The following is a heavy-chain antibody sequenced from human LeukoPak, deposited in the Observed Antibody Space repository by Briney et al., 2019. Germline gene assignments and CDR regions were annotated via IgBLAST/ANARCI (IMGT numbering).Heavy chain of an antibody. D-gene: IGHD3-22*01. CDR3: ARDSVSSGSYGMDV. J-gene: IGHJ6*02. CDR1: GDSIGSGSYY. Sequence: SETLSLTCTVSGDSIGSGSYYWSWIRQPPGKGLEWIGEINHSGSTNYNPSLKSRVTISVDTSKNQFSLKLSSVTAADTAVYYCARDSVSSGSYGMDVWGQGTTVTVSS. V-gene: IGHV4-39*07. CDR2: INHSGST.